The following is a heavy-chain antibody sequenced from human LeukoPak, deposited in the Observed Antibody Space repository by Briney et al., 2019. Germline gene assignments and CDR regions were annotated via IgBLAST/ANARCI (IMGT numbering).Heavy chain of an antibody. D-gene: IGHD3-9*01. CDR2: ISAYNGNT. J-gene: IGHJ4*02. V-gene: IGHV1-18*04. Sequence: ASVKVSCKTSGYRFTSYYIHWVRQAPGQGLEWMGWISAYNGNTNFAQKLQGRVTMTTDTSTSTAYMDLRSLRSDDTAVYYCARDQAATNTQVRFCLDWGQGTLVTVSS. CDR1: GYRFTSYY. CDR3: ARDQAATNTQVRFCLD.